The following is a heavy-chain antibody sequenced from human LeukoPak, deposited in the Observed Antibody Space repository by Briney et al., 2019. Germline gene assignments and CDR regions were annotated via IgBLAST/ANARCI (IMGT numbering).Heavy chain of an antibody. Sequence: ASMKVSCKASGYTFTSYAMNWVRQAPGQGLEWMGWINTNTENPAYAQGFTGRFVFSLDISVSSAYLQISSLKAEDTAVYYCARMGYCTRATCGGAFDFWGQGTLVTVSS. V-gene: IGHV7-4-1*02. CDR2: INTNTENP. CDR3: ARMGYCTRATCGGAFDF. CDR1: GYTFTSYA. D-gene: IGHD2-8*01. J-gene: IGHJ4*02.